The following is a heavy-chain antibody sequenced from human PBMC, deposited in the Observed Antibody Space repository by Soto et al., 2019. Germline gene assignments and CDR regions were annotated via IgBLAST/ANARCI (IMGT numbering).Heavy chain of an antibody. CDR3: AKTYYDFWSGPLNWFDP. D-gene: IGHD3-3*01. CDR2: ISYDGSNK. J-gene: IGHJ5*02. CDR1: GFTFSRYG. Sequence: GGSLRRSCAVSGFTFSRYGMHWVRQAPGKGLEWVAVISYDGSNKYYADSVKGRFTISRDNSKNTLYLQMNSLRAEDTAVYYCAKTYYDFWSGPLNWFDPWGQGTLVTVSS. V-gene: IGHV3-30*18.